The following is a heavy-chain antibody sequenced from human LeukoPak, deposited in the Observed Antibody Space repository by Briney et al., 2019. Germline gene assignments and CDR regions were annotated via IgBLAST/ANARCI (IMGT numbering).Heavy chain of an antibody. CDR2: ISYDGSNK. Sequence: GGSLRLSCAASGFTFSSYAMHWVRQAPGKGLEWVAVISYDGSNKYYADSVKGRFTISRDNFKNSLYLQMNSLRAEDTAVYYCVKAAGGWYFDLWGRGTLVTVSS. CDR1: GFTFSSYA. CDR3: VKAAGGWYFDL. D-gene: IGHD3-16*01. V-gene: IGHV3-30-3*01. J-gene: IGHJ2*01.